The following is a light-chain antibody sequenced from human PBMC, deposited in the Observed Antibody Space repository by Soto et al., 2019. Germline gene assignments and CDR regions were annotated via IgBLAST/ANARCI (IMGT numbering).Light chain of an antibody. J-gene: IGKJ1*01. Sequence: EIVLTQYPATLSLSPGERATLSCRASQSVSSYLAWYQQKPGLAPRLLIYDASNRATGIPARFSGSGSGTDFTLTISSLEPEDFAVYYCQQRSNWPWTFGQGTKVDIK. CDR1: QSVSSY. CDR3: QQRSNWPWT. CDR2: DAS. V-gene: IGKV3-11*01.